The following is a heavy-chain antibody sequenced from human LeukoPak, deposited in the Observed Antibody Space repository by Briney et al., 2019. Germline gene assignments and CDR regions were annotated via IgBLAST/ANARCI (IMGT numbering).Heavy chain of an antibody. J-gene: IGHJ4*02. CDR2: IIPILGIA. CDR1: GDTFSSYA. CDR3: ARGVADYYDSSGSSTFDY. V-gene: IGHV1-69*04. D-gene: IGHD3-22*01. Sequence: SVKVSCKASGDTFSSYAISWVRQSPGQGLEWMGRIIPILGIANYAQKFQGRVTITADKSTSTAYMELSSLRSEDTAVYYCARGVADYYDSSGSSTFDYWGQGTLVTVSS.